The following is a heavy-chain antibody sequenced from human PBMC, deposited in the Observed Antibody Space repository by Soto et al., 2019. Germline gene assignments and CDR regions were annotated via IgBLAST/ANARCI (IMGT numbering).Heavy chain of an antibody. CDR2: VFYSGSD. CDR1: GGSVSSGNHY. CDR3: ARGRGYGYGIEY. V-gene: IGHV4-61*01. Sequence: PSETLSLTCTVSGGSVSSGNHYWSWIRQPPGKELEFIAYVFYSGSDNYNPSLKSRVTTSIDTSKNQFSLNLRSVTAADTAVYYCARGRGYGYGIEYWGQGILVTSPQ. J-gene: IGHJ4*02. D-gene: IGHD5-18*01.